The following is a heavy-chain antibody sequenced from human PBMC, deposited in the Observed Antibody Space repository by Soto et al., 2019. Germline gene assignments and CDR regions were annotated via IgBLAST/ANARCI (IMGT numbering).Heavy chain of an antibody. CDR3: AKDRYSSSSYFDY. Sequence: VQLVESGGGLVQPGRSLRLSCAASGFTFDDYAMHWVRQAPGKGLEWVSGISWNSGSIGYADSVKGRFTISRDNAKNSLYLQMNSLRAEDTALYYCAKDRYSSSSYFDYWGQGTLVTVSS. CDR1: GFTFDDYA. D-gene: IGHD6-6*01. V-gene: IGHV3-9*01. J-gene: IGHJ4*02. CDR2: ISWNSGSI.